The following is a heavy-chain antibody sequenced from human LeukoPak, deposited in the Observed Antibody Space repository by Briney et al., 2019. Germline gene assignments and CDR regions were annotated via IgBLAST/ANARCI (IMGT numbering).Heavy chain of an antibody. CDR1: GFTVSSNY. CDR3: ASGSGSYRTPYYYMDV. D-gene: IGHD3-10*01. CDR2: IYSGGST. J-gene: IGHJ6*03. Sequence: GGSLRLSCAASGFTVSSNYMSWVRQVPGKGLEWVSVIYSGGSTYYADSVKGRFTISRDNSKNTLYLQMNSLRAEDTAVYYCASGSGSYRTPYYYMDVWGTGTTVTVCS. V-gene: IGHV3-53*01.